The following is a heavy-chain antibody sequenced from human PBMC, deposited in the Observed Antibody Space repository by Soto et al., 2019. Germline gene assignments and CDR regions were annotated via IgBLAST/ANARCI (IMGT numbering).Heavy chain of an antibody. Sequence: QVQLVQSGAEVKKPGASVKVSCKASGYTFTSYYISWVRQAPGQGLEWMGWISGYNGNTNYAQKLQGRVTMTTDTATSTGDMELRSLRTDDTAVYYCAREGPPSLNWGQGNLVTVSS. CDR2: ISGYNGNT. V-gene: IGHV1-18*01. CDR1: GYTFTSYY. CDR3: AREGPPSLN. J-gene: IGHJ4*02. D-gene: IGHD2-2*01.